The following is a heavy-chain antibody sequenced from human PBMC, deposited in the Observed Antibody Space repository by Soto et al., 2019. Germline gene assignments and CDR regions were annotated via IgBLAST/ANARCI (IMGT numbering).Heavy chain of an antibody. V-gene: IGHV1-18*01. CDR1: GYTFTSYG. Sequence: ASVKVSCKASGYTFTSYGISWVRQAPGQGLEWMGWISAYNGNTNYAQKLQGRVTMTTDTSTSTAYMELRSLRSDDTAVYYCARDLAGIAAGGPQGYWGQGTLVTVSS. CDR2: ISAYNGNT. CDR3: ARDLAGIAAGGPQGY. D-gene: IGHD6-13*01. J-gene: IGHJ4*02.